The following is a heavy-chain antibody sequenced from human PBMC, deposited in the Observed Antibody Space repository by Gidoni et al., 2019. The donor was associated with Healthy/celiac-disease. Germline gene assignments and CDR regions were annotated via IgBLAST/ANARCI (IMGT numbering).Heavy chain of an antibody. CDR2: IKSKTDGGTT. J-gene: IGHJ4*02. CDR1: GFTFSNAW. Sequence: EVQLVESGGGLVKPGGSLRLSCAASGFTFSNAWMSWVRQAPGKGLEWVGRIKSKTDGGTTDYAAPVKGRFTISRDDSKNTLYLQMNSLKTEDTAVYYCTTDSGYCGGDCYSFFDYWGQGTLVTVSS. V-gene: IGHV3-15*01. CDR3: TTDSGYCGGDCYSFFDY. D-gene: IGHD2-21*02.